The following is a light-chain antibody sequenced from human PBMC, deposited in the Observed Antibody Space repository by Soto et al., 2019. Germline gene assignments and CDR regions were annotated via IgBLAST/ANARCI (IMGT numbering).Light chain of an antibody. V-gene: IGKV3D-20*02. CDR1: QSVSSSY. CDR2: GAS. Sequence: EIVLTQSPGTLSLSPGERATLSCRASQSVSSSYLAWYQQKPGQAPRLLIYGASSRATGIPDRFSGSGSGTDFTLTISSLEPADSAVYYCQQRIKWPITFGQGTRLEI. CDR3: QQRIKWPIT. J-gene: IGKJ5*01.